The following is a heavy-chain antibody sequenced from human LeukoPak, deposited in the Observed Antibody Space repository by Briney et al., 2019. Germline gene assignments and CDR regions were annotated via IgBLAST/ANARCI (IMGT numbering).Heavy chain of an antibody. CDR3: ARGGYYYGSGSYSAFDI. D-gene: IGHD3-10*01. Sequence: SETLSLTCTVSGGSISSGDYYWSWIRQPPGKGLEWIGYIYHSGSTYYNPSLKSRVTISVDTSKNQFSLKLSSVTAADTAVYYCARGGYYYGSGSYSAFDIWGQGTMVTVSS. V-gene: IGHV4-30-4*01. J-gene: IGHJ3*02. CDR1: GGSISSGDYY. CDR2: IYHSGST.